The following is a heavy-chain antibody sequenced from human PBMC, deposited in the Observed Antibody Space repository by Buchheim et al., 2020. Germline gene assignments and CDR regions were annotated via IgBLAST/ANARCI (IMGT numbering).Heavy chain of an antibody. CDR1: GFTSSAFA. J-gene: IGHJ5*01. D-gene: IGHD3-10*01. CDR3: AKAPIRGADF. Sequence: EVQLLESGGDLVQPGGSLRLSCAASGFTSSAFAMSWVRQAPGKGLEWVSFISGSGETTYYADSVMGRFTISRDNSKNILYLQIDSLRADDTATYYCAKAPIRGADFWGQGTL. CDR2: ISGSGETT. V-gene: IGHV3-23*01.